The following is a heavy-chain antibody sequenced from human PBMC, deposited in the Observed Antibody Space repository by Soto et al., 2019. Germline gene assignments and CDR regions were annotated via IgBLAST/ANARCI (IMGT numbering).Heavy chain of an antibody. D-gene: IGHD2-8*01. V-gene: IGHV1-18*01. Sequence: QVQLVQSGGEVKKPGASVKVSCKATGYTFTSFGISWVRQDPGQGLEWMGWISAYNGNTNYAQKLQGRVTMTTDTSTSTAYMELRSLTSDDTAVYYCARDRSMYYGMDVWGQGTTVTVSS. CDR2: ISAYNGNT. J-gene: IGHJ6*02. CDR3: ARDRSMYYGMDV. CDR1: GYTFTSFG.